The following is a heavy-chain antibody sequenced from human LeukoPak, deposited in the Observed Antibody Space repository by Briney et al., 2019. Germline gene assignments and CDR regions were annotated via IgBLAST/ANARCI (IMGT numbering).Heavy chain of an antibody. CDR2: IYYSGST. CDR1: GGSISSSSYY. J-gene: IGHJ4*02. D-gene: IGHD3-10*01. Sequence: SETLSLTCTVSGGSISSSSYYWGWIRQPPGKGLEWIGSIYYSGSTYYNPSLKSRVTISVDTSKNQFSLKLSSVTAADTAVYYCATDEYGSGSYWGQGTLVTVSS. V-gene: IGHV4-39*07. CDR3: ATDEYGSGSY.